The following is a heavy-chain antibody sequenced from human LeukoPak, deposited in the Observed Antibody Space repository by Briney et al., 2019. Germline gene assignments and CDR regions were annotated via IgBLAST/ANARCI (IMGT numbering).Heavy chain of an antibody. Sequence: SETLSLTCTVSGGSISSSTYYWGWIRQPPGKGLEWIGSIYYSGSTSYNPSLKSRVTISVDTSKNQFSLKLDSVTAADTAVYYCARNASDSGTSYYDYWGQGTLVTVSS. CDR2: IYYSGST. CDR1: GGSISSSTYY. J-gene: IGHJ4*02. D-gene: IGHD1-26*01. V-gene: IGHV4-39*01. CDR3: ARNASDSGTSYYDY.